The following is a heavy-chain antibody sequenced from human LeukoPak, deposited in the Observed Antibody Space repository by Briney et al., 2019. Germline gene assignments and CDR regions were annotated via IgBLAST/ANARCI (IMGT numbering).Heavy chain of an antibody. CDR3: ARRGGYSGYGPFDY. CDR2: IYHSGST. D-gene: IGHD5-12*01. V-gene: IGHV4-38-2*02. Sequence: SENLSLTCTVSGYSISSGYYWGWIRQPPGKGLEWIGSIYHSGSTYYNPSLKSRVTISVDTSKNQFSLKLSSVTAADTAVYYCARRGGYSGYGPFDYWGQGTLVTVSS. CDR1: GYSISSGYY. J-gene: IGHJ4*02.